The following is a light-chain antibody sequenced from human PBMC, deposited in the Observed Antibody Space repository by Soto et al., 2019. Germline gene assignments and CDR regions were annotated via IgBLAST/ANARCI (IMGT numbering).Light chain of an antibody. J-gene: IGKJ1*01. CDR3: RQYGSCLTCS. Sequence: TLSFLASQSVSSKYLGWYQQKPRQAPRLLIYGASSRAHGIQDRFSGSGSATAFTLTTSSRLHPEYSTSYCRQYGSCLTCSFGPGTKVAIK. V-gene: IGKV3-20*01. CDR1: QSVSSKY. CDR2: GAS.